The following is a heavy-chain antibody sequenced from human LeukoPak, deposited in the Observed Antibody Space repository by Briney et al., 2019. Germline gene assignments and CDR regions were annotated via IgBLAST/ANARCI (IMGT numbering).Heavy chain of an antibody. CDR2: ISAYNGNT. J-gene: IGHJ3*02. CDR1: GYTFTSYG. CDR3: ARDRRGLPGIAVAGTGAFDI. V-gene: IGHV1-18*01. D-gene: IGHD6-19*01. Sequence: ASVKVSCKASGYTFTSYGISWVRRAPGQGLEWMGWISAYNGNTNYAQKLQGRVTMTTDTSTSTAYMELRSLRSDDTAVYYCARDRRGLPGIAVAGTGAFDIWGQGTMVTVSS.